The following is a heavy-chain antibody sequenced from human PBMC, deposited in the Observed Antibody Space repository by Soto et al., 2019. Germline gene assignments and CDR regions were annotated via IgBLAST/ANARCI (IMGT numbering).Heavy chain of an antibody. CDR3: WMTTVTTSHGGD. D-gene: IGHD4-17*01. Sequence: QVQLVQSGAEVKKPGSSVKVSCQASGGTFSSYAISWVRQAPGQGLEWMGGIIPIFGTANYAQKFQGRVTITADESTITDNMELSSLRSEDTAVYYCWMTTVTTSHGGDWGQGTLVNVSS. V-gene: IGHV1-69*01. CDR2: IIPIFGTA. CDR1: GGTFSSYA. J-gene: IGHJ4*02.